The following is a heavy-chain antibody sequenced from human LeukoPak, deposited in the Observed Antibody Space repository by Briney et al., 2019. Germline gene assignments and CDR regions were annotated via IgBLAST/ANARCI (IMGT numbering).Heavy chain of an antibody. D-gene: IGHD3-22*01. J-gene: IGHJ3*02. V-gene: IGHV4-4*02. Sequence: SGTLSLTCAVSGGSISSSNWWSWVRQPPGKGLEWIGEINHSGSTNYNPSLKSRVTISVDTSKNQFSLKLSSVTAADTAVYYCARGDSSGYYYAFDIWGQGTMVTVSS. CDR1: GGSISSSNW. CDR2: INHSGST. CDR3: ARGDSSGYYYAFDI.